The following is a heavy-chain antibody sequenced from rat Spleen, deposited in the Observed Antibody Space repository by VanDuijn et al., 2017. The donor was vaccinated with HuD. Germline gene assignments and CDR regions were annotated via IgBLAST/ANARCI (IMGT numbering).Heavy chain of an antibody. V-gene: IGHV5-22*01. J-gene: IGHJ2*01. CDR3: TRGGNYDFDY. CDR1: GFTFSSFP. Sequence: EVQLVESGGGLLQPGRSLKLSCAASGFTFSSFPMAWVRQAPKKGLEWVASISYEGSSNYYGDSVKGRVSFARDNAKNTLYLQMNSLRSEDTATYFCTRGGNYDFDYWGQGVMVTVSS. CDR2: ISYEGSSN. D-gene: IGHD1-10*01.